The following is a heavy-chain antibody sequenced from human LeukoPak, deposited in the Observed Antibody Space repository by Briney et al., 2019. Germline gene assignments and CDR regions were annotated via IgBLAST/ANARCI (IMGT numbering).Heavy chain of an antibody. CDR2: IYYSGST. D-gene: IGHD1-26*01. CDR3: ARADTSGSYYIFDY. Sequence: PSETLSLTCTVSGGSISSSSYYWGWIRQPPGKGLEWIGSIYYSGSTYYNPSLKSRVTISVDTSKNQFSLKLSSVTAADTAVYYCARADTSGSYYIFDYWGQGTLVTVSS. J-gene: IGHJ4*02. V-gene: IGHV4-39*07. CDR1: GGSISSSSYY.